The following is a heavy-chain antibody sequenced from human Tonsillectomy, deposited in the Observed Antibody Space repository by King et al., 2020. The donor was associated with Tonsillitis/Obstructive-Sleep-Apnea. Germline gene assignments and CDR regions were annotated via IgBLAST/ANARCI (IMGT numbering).Heavy chain of an antibody. CDR3: ARIEVVPWGGYFDY. Sequence: VQLQESGPGLVKPSETLSLTCTVSGGSISSYYWSWIRQPPGKGLEWIGYIYYSGSTNYNPSLKSRVTISVDTSKNQFSLKLSSVTAADTAVYYCARIEVVPWGGYFDYWGQGTLVTVSS. J-gene: IGHJ4*02. CDR2: IYYSGST. D-gene: IGHD2-15*01. V-gene: IGHV4-59*01. CDR1: GGSISSYY.